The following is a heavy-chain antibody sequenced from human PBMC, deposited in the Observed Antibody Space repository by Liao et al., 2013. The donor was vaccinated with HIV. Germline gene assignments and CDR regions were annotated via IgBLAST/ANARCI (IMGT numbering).Heavy chain of an antibody. D-gene: IGHD2-21*01. J-gene: IGHJ4*02. CDR2: VYYSGNT. CDR3: ARGGGPYCGGDCHSFDY. V-gene: IGHV4-34*01. Sequence: QVQLQQWGAGLLKPSETLSLTCAVYGGAFSAYYWSWIRQPPGKGLEWIGYVYYSGNTYYSPSLKSRVSISVDMSKNQFSLNLRSVTAADTAVYYCARGGGPYCGGDCHSFDYWGQGTLVTVSS. CDR1: GGAFSAYY.